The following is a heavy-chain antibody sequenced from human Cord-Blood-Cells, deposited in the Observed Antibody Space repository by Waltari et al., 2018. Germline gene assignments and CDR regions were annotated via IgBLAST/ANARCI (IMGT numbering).Heavy chain of an antibody. CDR2: IYYSGST. CDR3: AVTVTNWFDP. CDR1: ISSSSYY. J-gene: IGHJ5*02. V-gene: IGHV4-39*01. D-gene: IGHD4-17*01. Sequence: ISSSSYYWGWIRQPPGKGLEWIGSIYYSGSTYYNPSLKSRVTISVDTSKNQFSLKLSSVTAADTAVYYCAVTVTNWFDPWGQGTLVTVSS.